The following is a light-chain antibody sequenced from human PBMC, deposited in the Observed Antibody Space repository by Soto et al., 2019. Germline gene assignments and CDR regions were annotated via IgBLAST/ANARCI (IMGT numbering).Light chain of an antibody. J-gene: IGLJ2*01. Sequence: QSVLTQSPSASASLGASVKLTCTLSSGHSTYAIAWHQQQPEKGPRYLMKLNSDGSHSKGGGIPDRFSGSSSGAERHLTISSLQSEDEAAYYCQTWGTAIHDVVFGGGTKLTVL. CDR1: SGHSTYA. CDR3: QTWGTAIHDVV. V-gene: IGLV4-69*01. CDR2: LNSDGSH.